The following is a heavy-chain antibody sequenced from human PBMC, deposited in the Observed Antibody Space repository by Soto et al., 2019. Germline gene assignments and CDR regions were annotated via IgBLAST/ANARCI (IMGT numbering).Heavy chain of an antibody. D-gene: IGHD6-19*01. J-gene: IGHJ4*02. CDR1: GGTFSSYA. V-gene: IGHV1-69*06. CDR3: AREEAAVGDYYYFDY. Sequence: VKVSCKASGGTFSSYAISWVRQAPGQWLEWMGGIIPIFGTANYAQKFQGRVTITADKSTSTAYMELSSLRSEDTAVYYCAREEAAVGDYYYFDYWRQGTMVTVS. CDR2: IIPIFGTA.